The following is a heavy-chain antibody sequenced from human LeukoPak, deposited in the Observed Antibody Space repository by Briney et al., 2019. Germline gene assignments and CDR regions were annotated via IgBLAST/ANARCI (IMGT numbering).Heavy chain of an antibody. Sequence: PGGSLRLSCAASGFTFSSYAMHWVRQAPGKGLEYVSAISSNGGSTYYANSVKGRFTISRDNSKNTLYLQMGSLRAEDMAVYYCAREDSGELYGYWGQGTLVTVSS. CDR2: ISSNGGST. J-gene: IGHJ4*02. CDR3: AREDSGELYGY. D-gene: IGHD3-10*01. V-gene: IGHV3-64*01. CDR1: GFTFSSYA.